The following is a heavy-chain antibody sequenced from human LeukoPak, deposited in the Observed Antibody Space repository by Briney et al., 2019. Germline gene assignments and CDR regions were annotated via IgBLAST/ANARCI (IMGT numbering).Heavy chain of an antibody. Sequence: GGSLRLSCAASGFTFSSYGMSWVRQAPGKGLEWVAVISYDGSNKYYADSVKGRFTISRDNSKNTLYLQMNSLRAEDTAVYYCARDVQGLLWFGELFTPHFDYWDQGTLVTVSS. D-gene: IGHD3-10*01. V-gene: IGHV3-30*03. CDR3: ARDVQGLLWFGELFTPHFDY. J-gene: IGHJ4*02. CDR1: GFTFSSYG. CDR2: ISYDGSNK.